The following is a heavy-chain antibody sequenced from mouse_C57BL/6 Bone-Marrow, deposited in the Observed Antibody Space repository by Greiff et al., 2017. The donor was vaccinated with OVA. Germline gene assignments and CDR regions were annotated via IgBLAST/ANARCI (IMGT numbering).Heavy chain of an antibody. CDR1: GYSFTGYY. D-gene: IGHD2-5*01. CDR3: ARYSNPFDY. V-gene: IGHV1-42*01. Sequence: VQLQQSGPELVKPGASVKISCKASGYSFTGYYMNWVKQSPEKSLEWIGEINPSTGGTTYNQKFKAKATLTVDKSSSTAYMQLKSLTSEDSAVYYCARYSNPFDYWGQGTTLTVSS. J-gene: IGHJ2*01. CDR2: INPSTGGT.